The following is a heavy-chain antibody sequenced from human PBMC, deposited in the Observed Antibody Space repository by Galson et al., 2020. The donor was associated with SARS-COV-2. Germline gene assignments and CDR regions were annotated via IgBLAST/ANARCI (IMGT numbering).Heavy chain of an antibody. Sequence: SVKVSCKASGGTFSSSDVNWVRQAPGQGLEWLGGFIHVFHTATYAQKFQGRVKITADEPTTTAYMELTSLRSDDTAVYFWVRGEVQTLDHWGQGTLVTVSS. CDR1: GGTFSSSD. D-gene: IGHD1-1*01. CDR3: VRGEVQTLDH. V-gene: IGHV1-69*13. CDR2: FIHVFHTA. J-gene: IGHJ5*02.